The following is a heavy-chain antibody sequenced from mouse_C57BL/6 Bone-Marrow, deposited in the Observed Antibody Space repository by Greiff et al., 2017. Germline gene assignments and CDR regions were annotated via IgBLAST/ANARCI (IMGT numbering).Heavy chain of an antibody. Sequence: VTLVESGPGLVAPSQSLSITCTVPGFSLTSYAISWVRRPPGTGLEWLGVIWTGGGTNYNSALKSRLSISKDNSKSQVFLKMNSLQTDDTARYYCARSPYYDYDVAYWGQGTLVTVAA. CDR3: ARSPYYDYDVAY. J-gene: IGHJ3*01. D-gene: IGHD2-4*01. CDR1: GFSLTSYA. V-gene: IGHV2-9-1*01. CDR2: IWTGGGT.